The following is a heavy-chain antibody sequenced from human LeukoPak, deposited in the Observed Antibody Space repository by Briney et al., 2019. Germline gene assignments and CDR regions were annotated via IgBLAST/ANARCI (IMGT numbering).Heavy chain of an antibody. J-gene: IGHJ5*02. D-gene: IGHD5-24*01. CDR1: GGTFSSYS. Sequence: GASVKVSCKASGGTFSSYSISWVRQAPGQGLEWMGGIIPIFGTANYAQKFQGRVTITADESTSTAYMELSSLRSEDTAVYYCARSEMATITSWFDPWGQGTLVTVSS. CDR2: IIPIFGTA. CDR3: ARSEMATITSWFDP. V-gene: IGHV1-69*13.